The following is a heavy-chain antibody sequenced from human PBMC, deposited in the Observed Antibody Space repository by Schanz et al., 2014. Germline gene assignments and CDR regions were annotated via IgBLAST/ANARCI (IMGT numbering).Heavy chain of an antibody. Sequence: QLQLQESGPGLVKPSETLSLTCTVSGGSISSSTYWWGWIRQPPGKGLEWIGGIYYSGTTYYNPSRKGRLTMSVDTSKTQFALKLSSATAADTAVYYCAARRQYTGYYDWFDSWGQGALVTVSS. V-gene: IGHV4-39*01. D-gene: IGHD1-26*01. J-gene: IGHJ5*01. CDR3: AARRQYTGYYDWFDS. CDR1: GGSISSSTYW. CDR2: IYYSGTT.